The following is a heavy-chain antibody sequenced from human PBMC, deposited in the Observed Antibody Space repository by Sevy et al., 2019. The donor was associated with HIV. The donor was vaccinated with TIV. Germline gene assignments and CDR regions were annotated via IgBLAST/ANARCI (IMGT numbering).Heavy chain of an antibody. Sequence: PSETLSLTCTVSGDSISRSTYYWGWIRQPPGKGLEWIGSMSYSGSTYYNPSLKSRVTISVDTSKTQLSLRLTSVTAADTAVYFCAHRDSGDYRYGMDVWGQGTTVTVSS. D-gene: IGHD4-17*01. CDR2: MSYSGST. CDR1: GDSISRSTYY. V-gene: IGHV4-39*01. J-gene: IGHJ6*02. CDR3: AHRDSGDYRYGMDV.